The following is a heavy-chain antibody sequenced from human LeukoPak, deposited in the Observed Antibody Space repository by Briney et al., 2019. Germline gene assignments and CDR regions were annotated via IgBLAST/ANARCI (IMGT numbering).Heavy chain of an antibody. CDR1: GFTFSSYA. D-gene: IGHD3-10*01. CDR3: ARDRITMVRGVIITSLSYYYGMDV. Sequence: PGGSLRLSCAASGFTFSSYAMHWVRQAPGKGLEWVAVISYDGSNKYYADSVKGRFTISRDNSKNTLYLQMNSLRAEDTAVYYCARDRITMVRGVIITSLSYYYGMDVWGQGTTVTVSS. J-gene: IGHJ6*02. CDR2: ISYDGSNK. V-gene: IGHV3-30-3*01.